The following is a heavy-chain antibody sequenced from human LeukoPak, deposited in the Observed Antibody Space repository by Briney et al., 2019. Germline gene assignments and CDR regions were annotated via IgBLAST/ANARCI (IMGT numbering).Heavy chain of an antibody. J-gene: IGHJ4*02. D-gene: IGHD5-18*01. V-gene: IGHV3-74*01. CDR2: RNNAGRNT. CDR3: ASYTVYTALGIEG. CDR1: RFTFTRYS. Sequence: GGSLRLSCAASRFTFTRYSMHWVRPAPGKGLVWVSRRNNAGRNTHYADSVKGRFTISRDNAKKTLYLQIDSRRAEDSAVYDSASYTVYTALGIEGWGQQTLVPV.